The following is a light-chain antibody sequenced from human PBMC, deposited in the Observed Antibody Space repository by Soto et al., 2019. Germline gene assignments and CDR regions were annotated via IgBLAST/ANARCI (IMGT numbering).Light chain of an antibody. CDR1: SSDVGSYGL. J-gene: IGLJ2*01. Sequence: QSALTQPASVSGSPGQSITISCTGTSSDVGSYGLVSWYQQHPGKAPKLMIYEGSKRPSGVSNRFSGSKSGNTASLTISGLQAEDEADYYCCSYAGSSTLVFGGGTQLTVL. CDR3: CSYAGSSTLV. V-gene: IGLV2-23*01. CDR2: EGS.